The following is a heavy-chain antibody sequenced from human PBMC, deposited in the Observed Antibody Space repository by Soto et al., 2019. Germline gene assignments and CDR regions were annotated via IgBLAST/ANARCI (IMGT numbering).Heavy chain of an antibody. CDR1: GGSFSGYY. V-gene: IGHV4-34*01. J-gene: IGHJ6*03. D-gene: IGHD3-3*01. CDR3: ARGLYYDFWSGYYGGSYYYYMDV. Sequence: SETLSLTCAVYGGSFSGYYWSWIRQPPGKGLEWIGEINHSGSTNYNPSLKSRVTISVDTSKNQFSLKLSSVTAADTAVYYCARGLYYDFWSGYYGGSYYYYMDVWGKGTTVTVSS. CDR2: INHSGST.